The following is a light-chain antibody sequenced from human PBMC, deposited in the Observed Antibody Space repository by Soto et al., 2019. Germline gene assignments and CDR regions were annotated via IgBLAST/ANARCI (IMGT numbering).Light chain of an antibody. CDR1: QSLVYSDGNTY. V-gene: IGKV2-30*01. CDR3: MQGTHWPPMYT. J-gene: IGKJ2*01. Sequence: DVVMTQSPLSLPVTLGQPASISCRSSQSLVYSDGNTYLNWFQQRPGQSPRRLIYKVSNRDSGVPDRFSGSGSGTDFTLKISRVEAEDVGVDYCMQGTHWPPMYTFGQGTKLEIK. CDR2: KVS.